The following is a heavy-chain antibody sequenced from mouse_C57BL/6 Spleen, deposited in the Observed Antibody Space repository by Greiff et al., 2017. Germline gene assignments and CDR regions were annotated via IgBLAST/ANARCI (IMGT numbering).Heavy chain of an antibody. CDR2: ISYNGST. CDR3: ARWLLQNDYAMDY. CDR1: GYSITSYY. V-gene: IGHV3-8*01. D-gene: IGHD2-3*01. Sequence: VQLKESGPGLATPSQTLSLTCSVTGYSITSYYWNWIRKFPGNKLEYIGSISYNGSTYYNPSLNSRISITPATSTNQYYLQLNSVTTEDTATYYCARWLLQNDYAMDYWGQGTSLTVSS. J-gene: IGHJ4*01.